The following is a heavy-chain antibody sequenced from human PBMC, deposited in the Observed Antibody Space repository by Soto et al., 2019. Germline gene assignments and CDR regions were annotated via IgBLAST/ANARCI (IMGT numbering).Heavy chain of an antibody. J-gene: IGHJ6*02. Sequence: ETLSLTCAVSGYSISSGYYWGWIRQPPGKGLEWIGSIHHSGSTYYNPSLKSRVTISVDTSKNQFSLRLSSVIVADTAVYHCARFVRSCSGTTCYTRADVWGQGTTVTVSS. CDR3: ARFVRSCSGTTCYTRADV. CDR2: IHHSGST. V-gene: IGHV4-38-2*01. D-gene: IGHD2-2*02. CDR1: GYSISSGYY.